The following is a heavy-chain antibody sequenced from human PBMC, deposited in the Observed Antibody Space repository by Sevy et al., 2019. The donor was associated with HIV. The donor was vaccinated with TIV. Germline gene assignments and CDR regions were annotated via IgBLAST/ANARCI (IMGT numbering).Heavy chain of an antibody. V-gene: IGHV3-33*01. D-gene: IGHD3-3*01. CDR1: GFTFSSYG. Sequence: GGCLRLSCAASGFTFSSYGMHWVRQAPGKGLEWVAVIWYDGSNKYYADSVKGRFTISRDNSKNTLYLQMNSLRAEDTAVYYCAREGYYDFWSGYYNYYYYGMDVWGQGTTVTVS. CDR2: IWYDGSNK. J-gene: IGHJ6*02. CDR3: AREGYYDFWSGYYNYYYYGMDV.